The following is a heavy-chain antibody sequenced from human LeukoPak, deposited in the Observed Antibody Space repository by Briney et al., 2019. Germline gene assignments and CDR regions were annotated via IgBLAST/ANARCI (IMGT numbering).Heavy chain of an antibody. J-gene: IGHJ4*02. Sequence: GASVKVSCKASGYTFTDYYIHWVRLAPGQGLEWMGWINPNSGGTDYAQKFQGRVTMTRDTSISTAYMEVSGLTSGETAVYYCARGGLSSSRFPFYFDYWGQGTLVTVSS. CDR3: ARGGLSSSRFPFYFDY. D-gene: IGHD6-13*01. V-gene: IGHV1-2*02. CDR1: GYTFTDYY. CDR2: INPNSGGT.